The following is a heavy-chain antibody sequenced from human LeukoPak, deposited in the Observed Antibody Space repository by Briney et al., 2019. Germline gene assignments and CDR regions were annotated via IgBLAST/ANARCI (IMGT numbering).Heavy chain of an antibody. CDR3: ANLVSGGGYYYDSSGYYDY. Sequence: PGGSLRLLCAASGFTFSSYGMRGVRQARGKGLEWVSAISGCCGSTYYADSVKRRLTISRDDPKHPLYLQMNSLRAEDTAVYYCANLVSGGGYYYDSSGYYDYWGQGTLVTVSS. V-gene: IGHV3-23*01. J-gene: IGHJ4*02. CDR1: GFTFSSYG. D-gene: IGHD3-22*01. CDR2: ISGCCGST.